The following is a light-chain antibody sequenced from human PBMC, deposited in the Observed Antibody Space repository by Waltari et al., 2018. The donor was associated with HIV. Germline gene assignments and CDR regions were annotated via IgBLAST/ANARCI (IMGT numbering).Light chain of an antibody. V-gene: IGKV3-20*01. J-gene: IGKJ1*01. CDR3: HQYGSSPSWT. CDR2: GAS. Sequence: EIVLSQSTGPLSLSPGERATLPCRASQGVSSSYLAWYQQKPGQAPRLLIYGASCSATGIPARFSGSGSGTDFTITISRLEPEDFAVYYCHQYGSSPSWTFGQGTKVEIK. CDR1: QGVSSSY.